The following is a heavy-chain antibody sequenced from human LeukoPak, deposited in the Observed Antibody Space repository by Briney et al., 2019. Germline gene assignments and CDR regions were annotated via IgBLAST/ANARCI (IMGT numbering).Heavy chain of an antibody. Sequence: GGSPRLSCGASGFTFSNAWMNWVRQAPGKGLECIARIKSKSDGGTIDYAAPVEGRFTISRDDSKNTLYLQMNSLKTEDTAVYYCTTLSIVVAGNWGQGTLVTVSS. CDR3: TTLSIVVAGN. V-gene: IGHV3-15*01. CDR2: IKSKSDGGTI. CDR1: GFTFSNAW. J-gene: IGHJ4*02. D-gene: IGHD6-19*01.